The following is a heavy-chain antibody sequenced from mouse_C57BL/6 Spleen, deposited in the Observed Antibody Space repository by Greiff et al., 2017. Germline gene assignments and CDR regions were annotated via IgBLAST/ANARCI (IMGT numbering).Heavy chain of an antibody. D-gene: IGHD1-1*01. V-gene: IGHV1-62-2*01. CDR2: FYPGSGSI. J-gene: IGHJ4*01. CDR3: ARHDGPFTTVVADYYAMDY. Sequence: VQLQQSGAELVKPGASVKLSCKASGYTFTEYTIHWVKQRSGQGLEWIGWFYPGSGSIKYNEKFKDKATLTADKSSSTVYMELSRLTSEDSAVYFCARHDGPFTTVVADYYAMDYWGQGTSVTVSS. CDR1: GYTFTEYT.